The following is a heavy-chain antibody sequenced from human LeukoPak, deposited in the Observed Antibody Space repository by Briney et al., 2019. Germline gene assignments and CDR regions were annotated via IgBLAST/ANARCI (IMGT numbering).Heavy chain of an antibody. CDR2: IYRDDDK. V-gene: IGHV2-5*02. CDR1: GFSLSTSGVG. D-gene: IGHD6-19*01. Sequence: SGPTLVNPTQTLTLTCTFSGFSLSTSGVGVGWIRQPPGKALEWLALIYRDDDKRYSPSLKSRLTITKDTSKNQVVLTMTNMDPVDTATYYCAHRRSPRSGWYGVSFDYWGQGTLVTVSS. J-gene: IGHJ4*02. CDR3: AHRRSPRSGWYGVSFDY.